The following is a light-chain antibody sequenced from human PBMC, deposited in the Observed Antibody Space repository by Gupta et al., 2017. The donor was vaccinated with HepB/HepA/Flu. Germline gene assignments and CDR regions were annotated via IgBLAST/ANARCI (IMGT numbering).Light chain of an antibody. V-gene: IGLV4-60*02. Sequence: QPVLTSSSSASASLGSSVKLTCTLSSGHRNYIIAWHQQKPGKAPRYLMKVDDNGSYNKGSGVHDCFAGSSYGAARYRTISNLQYEEDAYYYGENWDTKVGVFDGRTRLTVL. CDR3: ENWDTKVGV. J-gene: IGLJ3*02. CDR2: VDDNGSY. CDR1: SGHRNYI.